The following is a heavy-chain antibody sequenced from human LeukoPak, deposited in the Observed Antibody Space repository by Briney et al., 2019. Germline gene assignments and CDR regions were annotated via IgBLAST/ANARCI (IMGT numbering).Heavy chain of an antibody. Sequence: GASVKVSCKASGYTFTSYGISWVRQAPGQGLEWKGWISAYNGNTNYAQKLQGRVTMTTDTSTSTAYMELRSLRSDDTAVYYCARDEVVAATSPFDYWGQGTLVTVSS. D-gene: IGHD2-15*01. V-gene: IGHV1-18*01. CDR1: GYTFTSYG. CDR2: ISAYNGNT. CDR3: ARDEVVAATSPFDY. J-gene: IGHJ4*02.